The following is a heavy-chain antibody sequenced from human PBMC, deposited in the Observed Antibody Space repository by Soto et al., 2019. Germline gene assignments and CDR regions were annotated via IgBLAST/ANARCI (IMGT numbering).Heavy chain of an antibody. Sequence: ASVKVSCKASGYTFTSYGISWVRQAPGQGLEWMGWISAYNGNTNYAQKLQGRVTMTTDTSTSTAYMELRSLRSDDTAVYYCADLPSWYSSGPDAFDIWGQGTMVTVSS. D-gene: IGHD6-19*01. V-gene: IGHV1-18*01. CDR3: ADLPSWYSSGPDAFDI. CDR1: GYTFTSYG. J-gene: IGHJ3*02. CDR2: ISAYNGNT.